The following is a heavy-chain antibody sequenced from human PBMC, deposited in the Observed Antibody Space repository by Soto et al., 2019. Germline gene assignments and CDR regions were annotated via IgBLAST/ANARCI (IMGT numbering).Heavy chain of an antibody. CDR3: AAGVGGYSAYDY. J-gene: IGHJ4*02. CDR1: GFTFSNSA. CDR2: IVVGSGNT. D-gene: IGHD5-12*01. V-gene: IGHV1-58*01. Sequence: QMQLVQSGPEVKKPGTSVKVSCKASGFTFSNSAVQWVRQARGQRLEWIGWIVVGSGNTKSAQKFQERVTITRDMSTSTAYMELSSLRSDDTAVYYCAAGVGGYSAYDYWGQGTLVTVSS.